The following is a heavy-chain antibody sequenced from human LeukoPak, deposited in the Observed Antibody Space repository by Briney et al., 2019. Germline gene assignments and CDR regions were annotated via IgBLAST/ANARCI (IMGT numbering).Heavy chain of an antibody. CDR1: VYTFTHYE. J-gene: IGHJ4*02. Sequence: GASVTVSRKASVYTFTHYEINGVRQATGQGLEWMGWMTPNSCNTGYAQKFQGRVTMTSNSSITTAYMELSSLRSEDTAVYYCARRHGRCSDGSCYYPDYWGQGTLVTVSS. D-gene: IGHD2-15*01. V-gene: IGHV1-8*01. CDR3: ARRHGRCSDGSCYYPDY. CDR2: MTPNSCNT.